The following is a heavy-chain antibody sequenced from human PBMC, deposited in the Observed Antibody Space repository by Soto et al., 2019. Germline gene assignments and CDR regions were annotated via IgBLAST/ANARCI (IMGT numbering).Heavy chain of an antibody. CDR1: GGSISSSNW. J-gene: IGHJ6*02. CDR3: ARVYSSRWYYYGMDV. Sequence: PSETLSLTCAVSGGSISSSNWWRWVRQPPGKGLEWIGEIYHSGSTNYNPSLKSRVTISVDKSKNQFSLKLSSVTAADKAVYYCARVYSSRWYYYGMDVWGQGTTVTVSS. CDR2: IYHSGST. V-gene: IGHV4-4*02. D-gene: IGHD6-13*01.